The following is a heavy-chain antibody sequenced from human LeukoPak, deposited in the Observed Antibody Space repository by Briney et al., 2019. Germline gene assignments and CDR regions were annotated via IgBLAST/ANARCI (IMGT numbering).Heavy chain of an antibody. V-gene: IGHV4-61*02. Sequence: SQTLSLTCTVSGGSISSGSYYWSWIRQPAGKGLEWIGRIYTSGSTNYNPSLKSRVTISVDTSKDQFSLKLSSVTAADTAVYYCARYYTSDAFDIWGQGTMVTVSS. D-gene: IGHD1-26*01. J-gene: IGHJ3*02. CDR1: GGSISSGSYY. CDR2: IYTSGST. CDR3: ARYYTSDAFDI.